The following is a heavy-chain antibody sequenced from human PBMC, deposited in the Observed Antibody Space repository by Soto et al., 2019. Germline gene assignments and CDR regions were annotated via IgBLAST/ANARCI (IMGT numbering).Heavy chain of an antibody. CDR2: ISHSGST. Sequence: PSETLSLTCAVSGGSISSGGYSWSWIRQPPGKGLEWIGYISHSGSTYYNPSLKSRVTISLDRSKNQFSLKLSSVTAADTAVYFCASGSHVPNYWGQGTLVTVSS. CDR3: ASGSHVPNY. D-gene: IGHD6-6*01. J-gene: IGHJ4*02. CDR1: GGSISSGGYS. V-gene: IGHV4-30-2*01.